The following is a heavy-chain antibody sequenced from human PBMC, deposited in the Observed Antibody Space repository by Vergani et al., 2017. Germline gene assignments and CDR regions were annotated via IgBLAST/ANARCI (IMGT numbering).Heavy chain of an antibody. CDR2: VSTGTKSQ. V-gene: IGHV3-21*05. CDR1: GFTFSSYG. Sequence: EVQLVESGGGLVKRGGSLRLSCAASGFTFSSYGMNWVRQAPGKGLEWVSFVSTGTKSQSYAESVKGRFTISRDSAKNSLYLQMDSLRAEDTAVYYCAREYSSTSGRAFDFWGQGTKVTVSS. J-gene: IGHJ3*01. CDR3: AREYSSTSGRAFDF. D-gene: IGHD2-2*01.